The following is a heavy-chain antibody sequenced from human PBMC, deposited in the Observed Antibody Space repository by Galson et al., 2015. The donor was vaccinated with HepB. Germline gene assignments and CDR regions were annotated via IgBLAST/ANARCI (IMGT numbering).Heavy chain of an antibody. CDR3: ARVLGREGFKPPDY. J-gene: IGHJ4*02. D-gene: IGHD5-24*01. CDR2: ISGYNGNT. CDR1: HYTFTNYG. Sequence: SVKVSCKASHYTFTNYGVAWVRQAPGQGLEWMGWISGYNGNTFRARKFQGRLTKTTETSTSTAYMDLRSLTSDDTAVYYCARVLGREGFKPPDYWGQGTLVIVSS. V-gene: IGHV1-18*01.